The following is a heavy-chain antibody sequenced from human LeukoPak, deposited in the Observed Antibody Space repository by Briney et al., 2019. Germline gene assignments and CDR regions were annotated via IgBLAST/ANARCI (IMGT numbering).Heavy chain of an antibody. V-gene: IGHV3-21*01. CDR3: ARDHGYSGSYYFDY. D-gene: IGHD1-26*01. J-gene: IGHJ4*02. CDR1: GFTFSSYS. CDR2: ISSSSSYI. Sequence: GGSLRLSCAASGFTFSSYSMNWVRQAPGKGLEWVSSISSSSSYIYYADSVKGRFTISRDNAKNSLYLQMNSLRADDTAVFYCARDHGYSGSYYFDYWGQGTLVTVSS.